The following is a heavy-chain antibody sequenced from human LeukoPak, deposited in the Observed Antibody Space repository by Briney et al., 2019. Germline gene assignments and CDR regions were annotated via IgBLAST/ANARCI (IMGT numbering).Heavy chain of an antibody. CDR1: GFTFSSYA. CDR3: APLQLPFDS. CDR2: ISYDGSNK. J-gene: IGHJ4*02. D-gene: IGHD5-18*01. Sequence: PGGSLRLSCAASGFTFSSYAMHWVRQAPGKGLEWVAVISYDGSNKYYADSVKGRFTISRDNSKNTLYLQMNSLRAEDTAVYYCAPLQLPFDSWGQGTLVTVSS. V-gene: IGHV3-30-3*01.